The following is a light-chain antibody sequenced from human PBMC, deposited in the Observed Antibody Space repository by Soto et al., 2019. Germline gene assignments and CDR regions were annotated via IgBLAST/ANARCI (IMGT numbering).Light chain of an antibody. CDR1: TSDVGGYDY. CDR3: SSYTSSTTLNV. J-gene: IGLJ1*01. Sequence: QSALTQPASVSGSPGQSITVSCTGTTSDVGGYDYVSWYQHHPGKAPKLMIYDVNIRPSGVSDRFSGSKSGDTASLTISGLQAEDEGDYYCSSYTSSTTLNVFGTGTNLTVL. CDR2: DVN. V-gene: IGLV2-14*03.